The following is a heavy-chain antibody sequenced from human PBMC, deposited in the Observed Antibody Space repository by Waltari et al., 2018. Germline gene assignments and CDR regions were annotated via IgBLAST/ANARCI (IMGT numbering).Heavy chain of an antibody. D-gene: IGHD5-12*01. CDR2: ISSSSSYI. CDR3: ARESGYGSHFDY. J-gene: IGHJ4*02. CDR1: GFTFSSYS. V-gene: IGHV3-21*01. Sequence: EVQLVESGGGLVKPGGSLRLSCAASGFTFSSYSLNWVRQAPGKGLEWVSSISSSSSYIYYADSVKGRFTISRDNAKNSLYLQMNSLRAEDTAVYYCARESGYGSHFDYGGQGTLVTVSS.